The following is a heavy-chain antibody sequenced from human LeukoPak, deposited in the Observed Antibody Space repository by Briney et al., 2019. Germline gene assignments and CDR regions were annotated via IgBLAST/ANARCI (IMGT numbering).Heavy chain of an antibody. V-gene: IGHV1-18*01. Sequence: ASVKVSCKASGYTFTNYAFSWVRQAPGQGLEWMGWISAYSGNTNYAQRLQGRFTMTTDTSTSTAYVELRSLRSDDTAVYYCARVTSVLGKAYFAYWGQGTLVTVSS. CDR3: ARVTSVLGKAYFAY. CDR1: GYTFTNYA. CDR2: ISAYSGNT. D-gene: IGHD4-17*01. J-gene: IGHJ4*02.